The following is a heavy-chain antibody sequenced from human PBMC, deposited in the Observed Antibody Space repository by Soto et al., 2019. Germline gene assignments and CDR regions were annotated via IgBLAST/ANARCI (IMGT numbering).Heavy chain of an antibody. CDR2: ISSSSSYI. CDR1: GFTFSSYS. D-gene: IGHD2-21*02. J-gene: IGHJ6*02. V-gene: IGHV3-21*01. CDR3: ARAPWGGDSYGMDV. Sequence: LRLSCAASGFTFSSYSMNWVRQAPGKGLEWVSSISSSSSYIYYADSVKGRFTISRDNAKNSLYLQMNSLRAEDTAVYYCARAPWGGDSYGMDVWGQGTTVTVSS.